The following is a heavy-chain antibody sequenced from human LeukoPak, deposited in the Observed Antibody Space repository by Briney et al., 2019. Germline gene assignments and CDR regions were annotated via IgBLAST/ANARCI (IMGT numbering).Heavy chain of an antibody. CDR3: ARGAEAETSPLDF. Sequence: ASVNVSCKASGYIFSEYYMHWVRQAPGQGLEWLGWINPKTGAADYAQQFRGRVTMTRDTSINTDFMEMKRVTSDDTAVYYCARGAEAETSPLDFWGQGTLVIVS. D-gene: IGHD6-13*01. V-gene: IGHV1-2*02. J-gene: IGHJ4*02. CDR2: INPKTGAA. CDR1: GYIFSEYY.